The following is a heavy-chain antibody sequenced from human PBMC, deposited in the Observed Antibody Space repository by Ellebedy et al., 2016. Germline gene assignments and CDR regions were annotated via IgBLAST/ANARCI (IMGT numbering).Heavy chain of an antibody. CDR2: IYYSGST. CDR1: GGSISSSSYY. Sequence: SETLSLTCTVSGGSISSSSYYWGWIRQPPGKGLEWIGSIYYSGSTYYNPSLKRRVTISVDTSKNQFSLKLSSVTGADTAVYYCARDRIGDSYGTWFDPWGQGILITVSS. V-gene: IGHV4-39*07. CDR3: ARDRIGDSYGTWFDP. D-gene: IGHD5-18*01. J-gene: IGHJ5*02.